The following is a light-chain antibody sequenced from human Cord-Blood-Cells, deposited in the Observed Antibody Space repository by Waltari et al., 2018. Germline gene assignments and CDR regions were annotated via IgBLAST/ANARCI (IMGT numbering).Light chain of an antibody. Sequence: DIQMTQSPSSLSASVGDRVTITCRASQSISSYLHWYQQKPGKAPKLLIYAASSLQSGVPSRVSGSGSGTDFTLTISSLQPEEFATYYCQQSYSTLFTFGPGTKVDIK. J-gene: IGKJ3*01. V-gene: IGKV1-39*01. CDR2: AAS. CDR1: QSISSY. CDR3: QQSYSTLFT.